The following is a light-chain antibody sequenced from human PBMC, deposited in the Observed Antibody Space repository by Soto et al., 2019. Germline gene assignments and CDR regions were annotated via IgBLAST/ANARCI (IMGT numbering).Light chain of an antibody. CDR3: CSYAGVGV. V-gene: IGLV2-23*01. CDR2: EGS. J-gene: IGLJ1*01. CDR1: SSDVGSYNL. Sequence: QSVLTKPASVSGSPGQSITISCTETSSDVGSYNLVSWYQQHPGKAPKLMIYEGSKRPSGVSNRFSGSKSGNTASLTISGLQAEDEADYYCCSYAGVGVFGTGTKVTVL.